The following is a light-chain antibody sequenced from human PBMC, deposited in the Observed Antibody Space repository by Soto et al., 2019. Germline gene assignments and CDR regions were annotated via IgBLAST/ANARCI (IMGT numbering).Light chain of an antibody. CDR2: KTS. CDR1: QTISSW. J-gene: IGKJ4*01. V-gene: IGKV1-5*03. CDR3: QQYNSYSPT. Sequence: DIQMTQSPSTLSASVGDRVTIACRASQTISSWVAWYQQKPGKAPRLLIYKTSSLESGVPSRFSGSGSGTEFTLTISSLQPDDFATYYCQQYNSYSPTFGGGTKVDIK.